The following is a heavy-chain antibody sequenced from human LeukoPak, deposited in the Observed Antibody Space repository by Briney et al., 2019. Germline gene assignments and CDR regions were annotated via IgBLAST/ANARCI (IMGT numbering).Heavy chain of an antibody. CDR2: TYYRSNWYN. CDR3: ASGAVAGKGWLDS. D-gene: IGHD6-19*01. Sequence: SQTLSLTCAISGDSVSNNRAGWNWIRQSPSRGLEWLGRTYYRSNWYNDYAVSVRSRITINPDTSKNQFPLHLNSVTPEDTAVYYCASGAVAGKGWLDSWGQGTLVTVSS. CDR1: GDSVSNNRAG. J-gene: IGHJ4*02. V-gene: IGHV6-1*01.